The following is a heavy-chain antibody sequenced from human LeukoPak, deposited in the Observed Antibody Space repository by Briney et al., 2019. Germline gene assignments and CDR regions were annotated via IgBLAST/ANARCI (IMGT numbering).Heavy chain of an antibody. CDR3: ARASTSYDFWSVYYPREGMDV. V-gene: IGHV1-2*02. D-gene: IGHD3-3*01. Sequence: ASVKVSCKASGYTFTGYYMHWVRQAPGQGLEWMGWINPNSGGTNYAQKFQGRVTITRDTSISTAYMELSRLRSDDTAVYYCARASTSYDFWSVYYPREGMDVWGQGTTVTVSS. J-gene: IGHJ6*01. CDR1: GYTFTGYY. CDR2: INPNSGGT.